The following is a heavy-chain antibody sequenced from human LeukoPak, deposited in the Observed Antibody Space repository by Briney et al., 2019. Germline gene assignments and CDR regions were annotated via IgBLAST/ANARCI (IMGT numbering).Heavy chain of an antibody. V-gene: IGHV3-23*01. J-gene: IGHJ4*02. CDR1: GFSLSSYA. CDR3: AKVREVTMIVVVPLVDY. CDR2: ISGSGGST. Sequence: GGSLRLSCAASGFSLSSYAMSWVRQAPGKGLEWVSAISGSGGSTYYADSVKGRFTISRDNSKNTLYLQMNSLRAEDTAVYYCAKVREVTMIVVVPLVDYWGQGTLVTVSS. D-gene: IGHD3-22*01.